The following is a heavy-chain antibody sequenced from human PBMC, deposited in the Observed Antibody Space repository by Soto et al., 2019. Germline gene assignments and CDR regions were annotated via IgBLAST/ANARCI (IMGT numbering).Heavy chain of an antibody. J-gene: IGHJ4*02. V-gene: IGHV4-39*01. D-gene: IGHD3-22*01. CDR2: IYYSGST. CDR3: ARLGRGSGYRPGIIDY. CDR1: GGCISSSSEY. Sequence: EPRSLTFSVPGGCISSSSEYWGWIRQPPGKGLEWIVSIYYSGSTYYNPSLKSRVTISVDTSKNQFSLKLSSVTAADTAVYYCARLGRGSGYRPGIIDYWGQGTLGTVSS.